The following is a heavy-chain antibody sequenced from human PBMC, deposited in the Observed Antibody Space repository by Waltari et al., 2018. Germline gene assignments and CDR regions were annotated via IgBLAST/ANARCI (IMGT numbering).Heavy chain of an antibody. V-gene: IGHV4-59*01. CDR2: IYYSGTT. D-gene: IGHD4-17*01. CDR3: ARGSHDYANAKYFDY. CDR1: GGSISNYY. Sequence: QVQLQESGPGLVTPSETLSLTCTVSGGSISNYYWGWVRQPPGKGLEWIGYIYYSGTTTYNPSLQSRVTVSVETSKSQFSLRLSSVTAADTAVYYCARGSHDYANAKYFDYWGQGTLVTVSP. J-gene: IGHJ4*02.